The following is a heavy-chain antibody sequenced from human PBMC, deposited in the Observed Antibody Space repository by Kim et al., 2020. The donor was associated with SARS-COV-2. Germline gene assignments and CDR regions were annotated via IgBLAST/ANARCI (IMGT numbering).Heavy chain of an antibody. Sequence: ASVKVSCKASGYTVTTYYMHWVRQAPGQGFEWMGIINPSGGSTTYAQKFQGRVTMTRDTSTSTVYMELSSLRSEDTAVYYCAVDSSGYYDYWGQGTLVTVSS. J-gene: IGHJ4*02. D-gene: IGHD3-22*01. CDR3: AVDSSGYYDY. CDR1: GYTVTTYY. V-gene: IGHV1-46*01. CDR2: INPSGGST.